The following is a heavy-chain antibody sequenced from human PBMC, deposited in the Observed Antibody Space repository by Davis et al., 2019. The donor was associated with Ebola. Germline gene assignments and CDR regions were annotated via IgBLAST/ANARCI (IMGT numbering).Heavy chain of an antibody. CDR2: MYYSGST. D-gene: IGHD3-3*01. Sequence: MPSETLSLTCAVYGGSFSGYYWSWIRQPPGKGLVWIGSMYYSGSTYYNPSLKSRATTSGDTSKNQIYLSMSSVTAAETAVYYCVRARGGFLEIDSWGQGMLVTVSS. CDR1: GGSFSGYY. CDR3: VRARGGFLEIDS. V-gene: IGHV4-34*01. J-gene: IGHJ4*02.